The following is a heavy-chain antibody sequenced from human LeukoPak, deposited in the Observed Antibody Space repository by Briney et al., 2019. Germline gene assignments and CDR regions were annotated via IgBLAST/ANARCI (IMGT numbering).Heavy chain of an antibody. V-gene: IGHV4-61*02. CDR1: GGSISSGSYY. J-gene: IGHJ4*02. Sequence: SETPSLTCTVSGGSISSGSYYWSWIRQPAGKGLEWIGRIYTSGSTNYNPSLKSRVTISVDTSKNQFSLKLSSVTAADTAVYYCARERVGANTEDYWGQGTLVTVSS. CDR2: IYTSGST. D-gene: IGHD1-26*01. CDR3: ARERVGANTEDY.